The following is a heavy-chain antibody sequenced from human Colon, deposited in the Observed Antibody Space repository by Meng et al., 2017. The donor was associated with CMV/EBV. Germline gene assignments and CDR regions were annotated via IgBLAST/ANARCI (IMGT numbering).Heavy chain of an antibody. D-gene: IGHD3-22*01. J-gene: IGHJ3*02. CDR1: GGSVSSNTYY. V-gene: IGHV4-39*07. CDR2: FRYGGGT. Sequence: SETLSLTCSVSGGSVSSNTYYWGWIRQPPGKGLEWIGSFRYGGGTYYNPSLKSRVTISVDTSKNQFSLKLSSVTAADTAVYYCATYDSYSLDAFDIWGQGTMVTVSS. CDR3: ATYDSYSLDAFDI.